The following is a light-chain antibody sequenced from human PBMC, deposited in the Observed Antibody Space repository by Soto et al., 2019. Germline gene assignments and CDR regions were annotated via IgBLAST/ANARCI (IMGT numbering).Light chain of an antibody. CDR2: EGT. CDR3: CSYASSTTYV. J-gene: IGLJ1*01. V-gene: IGLV2-23*01. CDR1: SSDVGGYNL. Sequence: QSALTQPASVSGSPGHSITISCTGTSSDVGGYNLVSWYQQHPGKAPKLMIYEGTKRPSGVSDRFSGSRSGNTASLTISGLQAEDEADYYCCSYASSTTYVFGTGTKVTVL.